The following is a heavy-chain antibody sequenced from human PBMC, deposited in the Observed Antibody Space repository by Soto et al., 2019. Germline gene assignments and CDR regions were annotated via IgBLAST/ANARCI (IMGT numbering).Heavy chain of an antibody. V-gene: IGHV3-23*01. CDR3: AKDRYCSSTSCSPYDI. D-gene: IGHD2-2*01. CDR1: GFTFSSYA. Sequence: GGSLRLSCAASGFTFSSYAMSWVRQAPGKGLEWVSAISGSGGSTYYADSVKGRFTISRDNSKNTLYLQMNSLRAEDTAVYYCAKDRYCSSTSCSPYDIWGQGTMVTVSS. CDR2: ISGSGGST. J-gene: IGHJ3*02.